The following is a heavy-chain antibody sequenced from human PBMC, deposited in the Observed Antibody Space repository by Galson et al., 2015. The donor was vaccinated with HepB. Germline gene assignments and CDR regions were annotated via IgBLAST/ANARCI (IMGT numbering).Heavy chain of an antibody. Sequence: ETLSLTCTVSGYSISSGYYWGWIRQPPGKGLEWIGSIYHSGSTYYNPSLKSRVTISVDTSKNQFSLKLSSVTAADTAVYYCARDRRNYYDSSGTTDGRDYWGQGTLVTVSS. D-gene: IGHD3-22*01. CDR2: IYHSGST. CDR1: GYSISSGYY. V-gene: IGHV4-38-2*02. J-gene: IGHJ4*02. CDR3: ARDRRNYYDSSGTTDGRDY.